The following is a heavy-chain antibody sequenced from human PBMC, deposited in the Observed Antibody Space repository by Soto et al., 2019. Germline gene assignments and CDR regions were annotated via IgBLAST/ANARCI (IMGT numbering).Heavy chain of an antibody. V-gene: IGHV5-10-1*01. J-gene: IGHJ4*02. Sequence: GESLKISCKGSGSSFTSYWLSWGRHMPRKRLEWMGRIDPSDSYTNYSPSFQGHVTISADKSISTAYLQWSSLKASDTAMYYCASEPTAYCSSTSCRSDYWGQGTLVTVSS. CDR3: ASEPTAYCSSTSCRSDY. D-gene: IGHD2-2*01. CDR2: IDPSDSYT. CDR1: GSSFTSYW.